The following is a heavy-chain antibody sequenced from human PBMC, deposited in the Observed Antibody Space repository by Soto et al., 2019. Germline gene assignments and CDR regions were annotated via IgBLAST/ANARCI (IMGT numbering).Heavy chain of an antibody. V-gene: IGHV4-59*01. CDR2: IYYSGST. CDR1: GGSISSYY. CDR3: ARDPHDYGDYVEGFDY. Sequence: QVQLQESGPGLVKPSETLSLTCTVSGGSISSYYWSWIRQPPGKGLEWIGYIYYSGSTNYNPFLKSRVTISVDTSKNQFSLKLSSVTAADTAVYYCARDPHDYGDYVEGFDYWGQGTLVTVSS. D-gene: IGHD4-17*01. J-gene: IGHJ4*02.